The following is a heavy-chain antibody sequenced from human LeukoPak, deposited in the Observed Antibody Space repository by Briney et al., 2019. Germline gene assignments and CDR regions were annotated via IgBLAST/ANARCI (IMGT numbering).Heavy chain of an antibody. CDR1: GFTFSSYS. D-gene: IGHD1-26*01. V-gene: IGHV3-21*01. J-gene: IGHJ4*02. Sequence: GGSLRLSCAASGFTFSSYSMNWVRQAPGKGLEWVSSISSSSSYIYYADSVKGRFTISRDNAKNSLYLQMNSLRAEDTAVYYCARDGEVGATRGYYFDNWGQGTLVTVSS. CDR2: ISSSSSYI. CDR3: ARDGEVGATRGYYFDN.